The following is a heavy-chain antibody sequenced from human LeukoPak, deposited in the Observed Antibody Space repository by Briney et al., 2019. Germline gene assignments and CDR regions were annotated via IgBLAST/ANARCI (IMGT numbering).Heavy chain of an antibody. V-gene: IGHV1-2*02. CDR3: AREGLGELTLDY. Sequence: ASVKVSCKASGYTFSGYYMHWVRQAPGQGLEWMGWINPNSGGTKSAQKFQGRVTMTRDTSISTAYMELSRLRSDDTAVYYCAREGLGELTLDYWGQGTLVTVSS. D-gene: IGHD3-16*01. CDR1: GYTFSGYY. J-gene: IGHJ4*02. CDR2: INPNSGGT.